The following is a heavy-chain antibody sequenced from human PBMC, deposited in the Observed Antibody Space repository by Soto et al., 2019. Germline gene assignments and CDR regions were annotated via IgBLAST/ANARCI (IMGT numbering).Heavy chain of an antibody. D-gene: IGHD1-26*01. Sequence: GASVKVSCKASGGTFSSYAISWVRQAPGRGREWMGGIIPIFGTENYAQKFQGRVTITADESTITAYMELSSLRSEDKAVYYCARDRRGVGATWGLDAWGQGTTVTVSS. CDR2: IIPIFGTE. CDR1: GGTFSSYA. V-gene: IGHV1-69*13. J-gene: IGHJ6*02. CDR3: ARDRRGVGATWGLDA.